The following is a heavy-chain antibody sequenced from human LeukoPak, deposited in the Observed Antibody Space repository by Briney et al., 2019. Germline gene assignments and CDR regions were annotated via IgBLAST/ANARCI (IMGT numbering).Heavy chain of an antibody. Sequence: RGSLRLSCAASGFTFSSYAMSWVRQAPGKGLKWVSAISGSGGSTYYADSVKGRFTISRDNSKNTLYLQMNSLRAEDTAVYYCASVTVTAAYFQHWGQGTLVTVSS. CDR2: ISGSGGST. V-gene: IGHV3-23*01. D-gene: IGHD4-17*01. CDR3: ASVTVTAAYFQH. CDR1: GFTFSSYA. J-gene: IGHJ1*01.